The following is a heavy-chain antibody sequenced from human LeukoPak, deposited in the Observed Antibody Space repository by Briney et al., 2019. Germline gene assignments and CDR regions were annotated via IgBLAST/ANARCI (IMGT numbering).Heavy chain of an antibody. CDR3: AKQSYARSLGE. V-gene: IGHV3-23*01. CDR1: GFPFSDFS. CDR2: TNSGGTST. J-gene: IGHJ4*02. D-gene: IGHD2-8*01. Sequence: GGSLRLSCATSGFPFSDFSMSWVRQAPGKGLEWISTTNSGGTSTYYAEPVKGRFTISRDNSKSTLYLQMSSLRVEDTAVYYCAKQSYARSLGEGGPGTLVSVSS.